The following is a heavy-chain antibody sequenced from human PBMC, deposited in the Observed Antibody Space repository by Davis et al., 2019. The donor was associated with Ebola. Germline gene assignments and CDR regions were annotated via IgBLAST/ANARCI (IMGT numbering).Heavy chain of an antibody. CDR1: GGTFSSYT. D-gene: IGHD2-21*01. CDR2: IIYIFGAP. CDR3: ARDSRLGGMAVVPDF. J-gene: IGHJ4*02. V-gene: IGHV1-69*05. Sequence: SVKVSCKASGGTFSSYTVSWVRQAPGQGLEWMGGIIYIFGAPNYAQKFQGRVTITRDTSASTVYMELSSLRSEDTAVYYCARDSRLGGMAVVPDFWGQGSLITVSS.